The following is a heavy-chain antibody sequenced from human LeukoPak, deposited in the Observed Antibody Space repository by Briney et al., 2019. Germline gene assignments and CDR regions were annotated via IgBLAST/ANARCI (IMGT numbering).Heavy chain of an antibody. CDR3: ARTQPQRAKFDY. CDR2: INPSGGST. J-gene: IGHJ4*02. CDR1: GYTFTSYY. V-gene: IGHV1-46*01. D-gene: IGHD5-24*01. Sequence: GASVKVSCKASGYTFTSYYMHWVRQAPGQGLEWMGIINPSGGSTSYAQKFQGRVTMTRDTSTSTVYMELSRLRSEDTAVYYCARTQPQRAKFDYWGQGTLVTVSS.